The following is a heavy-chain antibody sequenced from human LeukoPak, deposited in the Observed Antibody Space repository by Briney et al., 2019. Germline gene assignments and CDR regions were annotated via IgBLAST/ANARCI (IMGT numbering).Heavy chain of an antibody. CDR2: ISYDGSNK. J-gene: IGHJ4*02. Sequence: GGSLRLSCAASGFTFSSYAMHWVRQAPGKGLEWVAVISYDGSNKYYADSVKGRFTISRDKSKNTLYLQMNSLRAEDTAVYYCVRDVEQWLVPGYFDYWGQGTLVTVSS. CDR1: GFTFSSYA. V-gene: IGHV3-30-3*01. CDR3: VRDVEQWLVPGYFDY. D-gene: IGHD6-19*01.